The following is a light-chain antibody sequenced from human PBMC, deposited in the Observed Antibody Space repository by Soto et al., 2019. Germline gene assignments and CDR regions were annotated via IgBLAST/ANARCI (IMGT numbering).Light chain of an antibody. CDR3: QQCGSSST. CDR1: QTFSNSF. V-gene: IGKV3-20*01. J-gene: IGKJ5*01. CDR2: GAS. Sequence: EIVFTQSPGTLSLSPWERATLSCRASQTFSNSFLSWFQQIPGQAPRLLIYGASMRATGIPDRFSGSGSGTDFTLTISRLEPEDFAVYYCQQCGSSSTFGQGTRLEIK.